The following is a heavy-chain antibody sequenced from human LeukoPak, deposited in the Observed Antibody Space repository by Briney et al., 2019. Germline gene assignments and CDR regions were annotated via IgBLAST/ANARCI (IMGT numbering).Heavy chain of an antibody. J-gene: IGHJ4*02. D-gene: IGHD6-13*01. CDR2: IYTSGRT. CDR3: ARAPTYSSSWYYFDY. V-gene: IGHV4-4*09. Sequence: PSETLSCTGTGSGGSISSYYWVWIRHPPGQGREWIGDIYTSGRTKYTTPLKSRVTISVATSKNQFSLKLSSVTAEDTAVYYCARAPTYSSSWYYFDYWGQGTLVTVSS. CDR1: GGSISSYY.